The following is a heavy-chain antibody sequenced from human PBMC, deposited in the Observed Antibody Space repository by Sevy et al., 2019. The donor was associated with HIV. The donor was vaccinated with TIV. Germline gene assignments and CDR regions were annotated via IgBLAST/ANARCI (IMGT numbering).Heavy chain of an antibody. V-gene: IGHV4-38-2*01. J-gene: IGHJ3*02. CDR3: ARQDEKWGGPFDI. Sequence: SETLSLTCAVSGYSISSCYYWGWSRQPPGKGLEWIGSIYHSGITYYNPSLKSRVTISVDTSKNQFSLKLSAVTAADTAVYYCARQDEKWGGPFDIWGQGTMVTVSS. CDR1: GYSISSCYY. CDR2: IYHSGIT. D-gene: IGHD1-26*01.